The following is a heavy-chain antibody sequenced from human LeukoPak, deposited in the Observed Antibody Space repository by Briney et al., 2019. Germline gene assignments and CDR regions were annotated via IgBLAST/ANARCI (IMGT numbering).Heavy chain of an antibody. Sequence: GGSLRLSCAASRFTFSNYWMTWVRQAPGKGLEWVANIKQDGSEKYYVDSVKGRFTISRDNAKNSLYLQMNSLRAEDTAVYYCAELGITIIGGVWGKGTTVTISS. CDR2: IKQDGSEK. CDR1: RFTFSNYW. V-gene: IGHV3-7*01. J-gene: IGHJ6*04. D-gene: IGHD3-10*02. CDR3: AELGITIIGGV.